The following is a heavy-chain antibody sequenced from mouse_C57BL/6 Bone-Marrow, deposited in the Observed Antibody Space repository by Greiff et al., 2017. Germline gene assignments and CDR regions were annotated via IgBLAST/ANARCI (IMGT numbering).Heavy chain of an antibody. J-gene: IGHJ4*01. Sequence: EVQLVESGGGLVKPGGSLKLSCAASGFTFSDYGMHWVRQAPEKGLEWVAYISSGSSTIYYADTVKGRFTISRDNAKNTLFLQMTSLRSEDTAMYYCARPFFYYAMDYWGQGTSVTVSS. CDR2: ISSGSSTI. CDR1: GFTFSDYG. V-gene: IGHV5-17*01. CDR3: ARPFFYYAMDY.